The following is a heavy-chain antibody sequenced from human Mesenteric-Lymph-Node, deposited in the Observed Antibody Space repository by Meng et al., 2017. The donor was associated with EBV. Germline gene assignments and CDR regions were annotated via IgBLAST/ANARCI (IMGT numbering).Heavy chain of an antibody. Sequence: VESGAEVKKPGASVKVSCTASGYTFTSYGISWVRQAPGQGLEWMGWISAYNGNINYAQKFQGRVTMTTDTSTSTAYMELRSLRSDDTAVYYCATDTGRVINNLFDPWGQGTLVTVSS. CDR2: ISAYNGNI. D-gene: IGHD3-22*01. J-gene: IGHJ5*02. CDR1: GYTFTSYG. V-gene: IGHV1-18*01. CDR3: ATDTGRVINNLFDP.